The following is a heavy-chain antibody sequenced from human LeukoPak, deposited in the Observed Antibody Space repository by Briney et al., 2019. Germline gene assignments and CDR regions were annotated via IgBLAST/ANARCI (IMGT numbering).Heavy chain of an antibody. CDR2: IYYSGST. J-gene: IGHJ5*02. Sequence: SETLSLTCTVSGGSISGYYWSWIRQPPGKGLEWIGYIYYSGSTNYNPSLKSRVTISVDTSKNQFSLKLSSVTAADTAVYYCARSGYPFGTFDPWGQGTLVTVSS. CDR1: GGSISGYY. CDR3: ARSGYPFGTFDP. D-gene: IGHD3-16*01. V-gene: IGHV4-59*08.